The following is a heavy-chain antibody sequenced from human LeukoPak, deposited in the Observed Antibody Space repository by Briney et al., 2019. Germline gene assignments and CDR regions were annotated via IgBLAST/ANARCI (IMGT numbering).Heavy chain of an antibody. V-gene: IGHV3-53*01. Sequence: GGSLRLSCAASGFTVITNDKTWVRQAPGKGLEWVSVLYSDGNTKYADSVQGRFTISRDNSKNTLYLAMNSLSPDDTAVYYCARGVEPLAANTLAYWGQGTLVTVSS. D-gene: IGHD1-14*01. CDR1: GFTVITND. CDR2: LYSDGNT. CDR3: ARGVEPLAANTLAY. J-gene: IGHJ4*02.